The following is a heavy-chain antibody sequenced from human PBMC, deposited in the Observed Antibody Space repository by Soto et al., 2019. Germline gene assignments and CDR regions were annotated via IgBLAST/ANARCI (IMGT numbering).Heavy chain of an antibody. Sequence: EVQLVESGGGLVQPGGSLRLSCAASGFTVSSNYMSWVRQAPGKGLEWVSVIYSGGSTYYADSVKGRFTISRDNSKNTLYLQMNSLRAEDTAVYYCARDLIAAAGKGEDYFDYWGQGTLVTVSS. V-gene: IGHV3-66*01. J-gene: IGHJ4*02. CDR1: GFTVSSNY. CDR2: IYSGGST. D-gene: IGHD6-13*01. CDR3: ARDLIAAAGKGEDYFDY.